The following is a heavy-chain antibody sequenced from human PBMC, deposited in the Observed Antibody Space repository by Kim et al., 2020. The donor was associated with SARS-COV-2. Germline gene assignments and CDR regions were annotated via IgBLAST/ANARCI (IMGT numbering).Heavy chain of an antibody. D-gene: IGHD2-2*01. CDR3: ARGVYCSSTSCLYGARYYYYYYMDV. CDR2: INHSGST. J-gene: IGHJ6*03. CDR1: GGSFSGYY. V-gene: IGHV4-34*01. Sequence: SETLSLTCAVYGGSFSGYYWSWIRQPPGKGLEWIGEINHSGSTNYNPSLKSRVTISVDTSKNQFSLKLSSVTAADTAVYYCARGVYCSSTSCLYGARYYYYYYMDVWGKGTTVTVSS.